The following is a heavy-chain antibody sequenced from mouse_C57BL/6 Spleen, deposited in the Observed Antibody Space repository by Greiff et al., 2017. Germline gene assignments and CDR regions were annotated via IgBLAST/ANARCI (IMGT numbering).Heavy chain of an antibody. J-gene: IGHJ3*01. CDR2: ISDGGSYT. CDR3: ARETGGFAY. D-gene: IGHD4-1*01. CDR1: GFTFSSYA. V-gene: IGHV5-4*01. Sequence: EVKVVESGGGLVKPGGSLKLACAASGFTFSSYAMSWVRQTPEKRLEWVATISDGGSYTYYPDNVKGRFTISRDNAKNNLYLQMSHLKSEDTAMYYCARETGGFAYWGQGTLVTVSA.